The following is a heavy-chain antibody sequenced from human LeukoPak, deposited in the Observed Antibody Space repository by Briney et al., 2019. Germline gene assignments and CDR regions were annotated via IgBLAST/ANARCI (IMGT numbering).Heavy chain of an antibody. CDR2: IYSGGRT. Sequence: GGSLRLSCAASGFPVSSNYMSWVRQAPGKGLEWVSVIYSGGRTYYADSVKVRFTISRDNSKNTLYLQMNSLRAEDTAVYYCTRDSLFGVVSESNGPFDYWGQGTLVTVSS. D-gene: IGHD3-3*02. J-gene: IGHJ4*02. CDR3: TRDSLFGVVSESNGPFDY. V-gene: IGHV3-66*02. CDR1: GFPVSSNY.